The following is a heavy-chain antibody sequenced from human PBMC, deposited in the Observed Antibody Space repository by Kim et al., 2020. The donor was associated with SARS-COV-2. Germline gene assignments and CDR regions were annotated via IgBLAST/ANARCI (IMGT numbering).Heavy chain of an antibody. V-gene: IGHV5-51*01. D-gene: IGHD3-10*01. CDR2: IYPGDSDT. Sequence: GESLKISCKGSGYSFTSYWIGWVRQMPGKGLEWMGIIYPGDSDTRYSPSFQGQVTISADKSISTAYLQWSSLKASDTAMYYCAISAYSRLLWFGELDFGAFDIWGQGTMVTVSS. J-gene: IGHJ3*02. CDR3: AISAYSRLLWFGELDFGAFDI. CDR1: GYSFTSYW.